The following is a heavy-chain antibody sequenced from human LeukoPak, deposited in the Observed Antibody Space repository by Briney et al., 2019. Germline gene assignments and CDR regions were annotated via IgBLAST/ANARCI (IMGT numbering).Heavy chain of an antibody. CDR3: AQLYTDN. V-gene: IGHV3-7*05. J-gene: IGHJ4*02. CDR2: IKPDGTEK. D-gene: IGHD1-1*01. CDR1: GLTFSSYW. Sequence: GGSLRLSRAASGLTFSSYWMTWVRQDPGKGLEWVAKIKPDGTEKDYVDSVKGRFTISRDNAKNSLYLQMNSLRAEDKAIYHCAQLYTDNWGQGTLVTVSS.